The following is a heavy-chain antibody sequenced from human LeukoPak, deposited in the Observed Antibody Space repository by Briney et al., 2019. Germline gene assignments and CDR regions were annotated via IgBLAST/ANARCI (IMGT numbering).Heavy chain of an antibody. CDR1: GGTFSSYA. V-gene: IGHV1-69*04. CDR2: IIPILGIA. Sequence: SVKVSCKASGGTFSSYAIRWVRQAPGQGLEWMGRIIPILGIANYAQKFQGRVTITADKSTSTAYMELSSLRSEDTAVYYCASGFYYDMSYYFDYWGQGTLVTVSS. J-gene: IGHJ4*02. CDR3: ASGFYYDMSYYFDY. D-gene: IGHD3-22*01.